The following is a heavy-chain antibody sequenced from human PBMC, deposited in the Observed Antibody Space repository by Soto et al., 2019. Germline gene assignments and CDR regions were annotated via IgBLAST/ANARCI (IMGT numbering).Heavy chain of an antibody. Sequence: QVLLQESGPGLLKPLETLSLTCTVSGGSISDGVYYWSWIRHRPGTGLEWIGDVYFSGATHYSRSLWSRITISLDSQTHVSLTLRSVTAADTAIYSGARLIGGGWDLDGCDRCGQVARVTVS. D-gene: IGHD2-21*01. CDR3: ARLIGGGWDLDGCDR. V-gene: IGHV4-31*03. CDR1: GGSISDGVYY. CDR2: VYFSGAT. J-gene: IGHJ3*01.